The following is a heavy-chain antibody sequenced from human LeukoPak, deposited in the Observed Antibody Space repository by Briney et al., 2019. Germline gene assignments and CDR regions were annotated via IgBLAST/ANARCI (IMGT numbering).Heavy chain of an antibody. J-gene: IGHJ4*02. V-gene: IGHV3-74*01. CDR2: INSDGSST. CDR1: GFTFSSYW. D-gene: IGHD1-26*01. CDR3: ARDLVSGGSYWVFDY. Sequence: GGSLRLSCAASGFTFSSYWMHWVRQAPGKGLVWVSRINSDGSSTSYADSVKGRFTISRDNAKNSLYMQMNSLRAEDTAVYYCARDLVSGGSYWVFDYWGQGTLVTVSS.